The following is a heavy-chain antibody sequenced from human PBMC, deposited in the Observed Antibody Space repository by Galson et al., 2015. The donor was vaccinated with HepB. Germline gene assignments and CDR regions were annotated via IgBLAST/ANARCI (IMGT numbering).Heavy chain of an antibody. CDR1: GYTFTSYG. CDR2: ISAYNGNT. D-gene: IGHD3-9*01. Sequence: SVKVSCKASGYTFTSYGISWVRQAPGQGLEWMGWISAYNGNTNYAQKLQGRVTMTTDTSTSTAYMELRSLRSDDTAVYYCASKLRYFDWLRFDYWGQGTLVTVSS. CDR3: ASKLRYFDWLRFDY. V-gene: IGHV1-18*01. J-gene: IGHJ4*02.